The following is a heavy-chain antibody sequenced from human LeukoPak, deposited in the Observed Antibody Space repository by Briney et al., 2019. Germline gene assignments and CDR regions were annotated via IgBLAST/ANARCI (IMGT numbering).Heavy chain of an antibody. CDR3: ARGWYYDFWSGYYIFDY. D-gene: IGHD3-3*01. CDR1: GYIFTDYY. Sequence: GASVKVSCKASGYIFTDYYMHWVRQAPGQELGWMGRINPNSGGTNYAQKFQGRVTMTRDTSISTAYTELSSLRSEDTAVYYCARGWYYDFWSGYYIFDYWGQGTLVTVSS. CDR2: INPNSGGT. V-gene: IGHV1/OR15-1*01. J-gene: IGHJ4*02.